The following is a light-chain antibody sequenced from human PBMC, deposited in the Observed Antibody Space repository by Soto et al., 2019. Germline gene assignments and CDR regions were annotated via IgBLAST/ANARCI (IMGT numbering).Light chain of an antibody. CDR2: GAS. CDR3: QQYNNWPRT. J-gene: IGKJ1*01. V-gene: IGKV3-15*01. CDR1: QSITRN. Sequence: IVMTQAPDTLSVSPGERATLSCRASQSITRNLAWYQQKPGQAPRLLIYGASTRATGIPARFSGSGSGTEFTLTISSLQSEDFAVYYCQQYNNWPRTFGQGTKVDIK.